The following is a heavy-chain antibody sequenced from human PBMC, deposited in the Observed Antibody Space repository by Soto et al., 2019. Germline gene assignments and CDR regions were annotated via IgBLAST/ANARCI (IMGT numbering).Heavy chain of an antibody. V-gene: IGHV3-7*01. CDR1: GFTVSNYW. J-gene: IGHJ6*02. CDR3: ARVGRDCIATSCYSNNYGLDV. D-gene: IGHD2-2*01. CDR2: IKQDGTEK. Sequence: GGSLRISCTACGFTVSNYWMAWVRQAPGKGLRWVANIKQDGTEKYYVDSLEGRFTISRDNAKNSLYLQMNSLRAEDTAVYYCARVGRDCIATSCYSNNYGLDVWGQGTTVTVS.